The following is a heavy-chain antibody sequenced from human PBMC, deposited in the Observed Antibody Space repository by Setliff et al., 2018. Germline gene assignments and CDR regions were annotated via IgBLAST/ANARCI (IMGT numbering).Heavy chain of an antibody. D-gene: IGHD3-3*01. J-gene: IGHJ5*01. V-gene: IGHV3-15*01. CDR2: IKSKGEDETT. CDR3: TTGPRDSRNYMTWLDS. CDR1: GYSITNGYY. Sequence: ETLSLTCVVSGYSITNGYYWGWVRQAPGKGLEWVGRIKSKGEDETTNFAASVKGRFSLSRDDSRNMIYLQMSSLKIEDTAFYYCTTGPRDSRNYMTWLDSWGQGTLVTVSS.